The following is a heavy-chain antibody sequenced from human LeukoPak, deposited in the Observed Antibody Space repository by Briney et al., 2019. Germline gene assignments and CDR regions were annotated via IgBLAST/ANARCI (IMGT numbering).Heavy chain of an antibody. CDR1: GFSFMNAW. D-gene: IGHD2/OR15-2a*01. V-gene: IGHV3-15*01. CDR2: IKSNADGGTP. CDR3: TTFYHEYSPY. J-gene: IGHJ4*02. Sequence: GGSLRLSCAASGFSFMNAWMIWVRQAPGKGLEWVGRIKSNADGGTPDYAAPARGRFTISRDDSKNALYLQMNSLKTEDTAVYYCTTFYHEYSPYWGRGTLVTVSS.